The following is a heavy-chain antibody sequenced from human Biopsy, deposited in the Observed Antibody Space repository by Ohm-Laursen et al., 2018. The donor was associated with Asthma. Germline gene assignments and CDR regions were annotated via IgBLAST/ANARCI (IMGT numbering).Heavy chain of an antibody. J-gene: IGHJ4*02. D-gene: IGHD1-7*01. V-gene: IGHV3-53*05. CDR2: IYSGGST. Sequence: SLRLSCTAPGFTVTTHYMSWVRQAPGKGLEWVSVIYSGGSTYYADSVKGRFTISRDNSKNTLYLQMNSLTPDDTAVYFCARDSLGISGTIYWYDWWGQGTLVTVSS. CDR1: GFTVTTHY. CDR3: ARDSLGISGTIYWYDW.